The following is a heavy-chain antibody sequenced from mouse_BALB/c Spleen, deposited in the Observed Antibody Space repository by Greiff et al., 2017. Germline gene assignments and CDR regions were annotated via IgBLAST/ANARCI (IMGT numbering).Heavy chain of an antibody. Sequence: EVNVVESGGGLVKPGGSLKLSCAASGFTFSSYTMSWVRQTPEKRLEWVATISSGGSYTYYPDSVKGRFTISRDNAKNTLYLQMSSLKSEDTAMYYCTRGNYGNYFAYWGQGTLVTVSA. CDR3: TRGNYGNYFAY. J-gene: IGHJ3*01. D-gene: IGHD2-1*01. CDR1: GFTFSSYT. CDR2: ISSGGSYT. V-gene: IGHV5-6-4*01.